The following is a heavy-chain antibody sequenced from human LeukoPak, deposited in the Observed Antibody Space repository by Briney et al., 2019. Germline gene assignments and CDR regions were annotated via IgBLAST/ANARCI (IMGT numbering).Heavy chain of an antibody. J-gene: IGHJ4*02. Sequence: GGSLRLSCAASGFTFSSYEMNWVRQAPGKGLEWVSYTSSSGSTIYYADSVKGRFTISRDNAKNSLYLQMNSLRAEDTAVYYCARDSLQYSSSWYDSSFDYWGQGTLVTVSS. V-gene: IGHV3-48*03. D-gene: IGHD6-13*01. CDR1: GFTFSSYE. CDR3: ARDSLQYSSSWYDSSFDY. CDR2: TSSSGSTI.